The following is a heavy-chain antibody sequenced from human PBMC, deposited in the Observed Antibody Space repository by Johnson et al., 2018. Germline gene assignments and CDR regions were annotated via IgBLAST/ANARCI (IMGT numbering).Heavy chain of an antibody. CDR3: VKERAPLDAFDV. CDR2: IWKDGNHK. Sequence: VQLVESGGGVVQPGRSLRLSCAASGFMFSSYGMHWVRQAPGKGLEWVAVIWKDGNHKFYADSVKGRFTFSRDNFKNTLDLQMKSLSVEDTAIYYGVKERAPLDAFDVWGRGTLVTVSS. V-gene: IGHV3-33*06. CDR1: GFMFSSYG. J-gene: IGHJ3*01.